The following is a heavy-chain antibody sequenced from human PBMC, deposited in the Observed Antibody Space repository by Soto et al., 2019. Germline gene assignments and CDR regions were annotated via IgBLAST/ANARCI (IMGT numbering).Heavy chain of an antibody. CDR2: INPNSGGT. J-gene: IGHJ4*02. CDR1: GYTFTGYY. Sequence: ASVKVSCKASGYTFTGYYMHWVRQAPGQGLEWMGWINPNSGGTNYAQKFQGRVTMTRDTSISTAYMELSRLRSDDTAVYYCARDRYCSRGSCYNLGYWGQGTLVTVSS. CDR3: ARDRYCSRGSCYNLGY. D-gene: IGHD2-15*01. V-gene: IGHV1-2*02.